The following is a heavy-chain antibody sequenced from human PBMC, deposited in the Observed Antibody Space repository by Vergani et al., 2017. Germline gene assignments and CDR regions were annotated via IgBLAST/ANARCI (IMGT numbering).Heavy chain of an antibody. CDR2: ISWNSGSI. Sequence: EVQLVESGGGLVQPGRSLRLSCAASGFTFDDYALHWVRQATGKGLEWVSGISWNSGSIGYADSVQGRVTISRDNAKNSLYLQMNSLRAEDTALYYCAKAETTLARIFLPFDPWGQGTLVTVSS. D-gene: IGHD5-12*01. V-gene: IGHV3-9*01. CDR3: AKAETTLARIFLPFDP. J-gene: IGHJ5*02. CDR1: GFTFDDYA.